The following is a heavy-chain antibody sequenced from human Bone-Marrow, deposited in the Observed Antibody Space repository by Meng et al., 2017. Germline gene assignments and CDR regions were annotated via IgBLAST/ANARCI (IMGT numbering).Heavy chain of an antibody. Sequence: SVKVSCKALGGIFSNYVIGWVRQAPGQGLEWMGGINAVFGTTNYAQKFQGRVTITTDESTSTVYMELTRLTSEDTAVYFCARKAGNCISTTCYSLDYWGQGTLVTFSS. D-gene: IGHD2-2*01. CDR1: GGIFSNYV. J-gene: IGHJ4*02. CDR3: ARKAGNCISTTCYSLDY. V-gene: IGHV1-69*05. CDR2: INAVFGTT.